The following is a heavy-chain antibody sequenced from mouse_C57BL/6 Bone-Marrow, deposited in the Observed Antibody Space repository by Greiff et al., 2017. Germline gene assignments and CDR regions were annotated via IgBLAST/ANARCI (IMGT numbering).Heavy chain of an antibody. CDR2: IDPSDSYT. Sequence: VQLQQPGAELVRPGTSVKLSCKASGYTFTSYWMHWVKQRPGQGLEWIGVIDPSDSYTNYNQKFKGKATLTVDTSSSTAYMQLSSLTSEDSAVYYCARSFDYGSSLYAMDYWGQGTSVTVSS. V-gene: IGHV1-59*01. CDR3: ARSFDYGSSLYAMDY. J-gene: IGHJ4*01. D-gene: IGHD1-1*01. CDR1: GYTFTSYW.